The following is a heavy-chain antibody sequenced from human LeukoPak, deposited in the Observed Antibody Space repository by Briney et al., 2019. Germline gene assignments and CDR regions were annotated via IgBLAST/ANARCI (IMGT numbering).Heavy chain of an antibody. D-gene: IGHD3-22*01. CDR2: IYYSGST. CDR1: GGSISSSSYY. V-gene: IGHV4-39*01. Sequence: SETLSLTCTVSGGSISSSSYYWGWIRQPPGKGLEWIGSIYYSGSTYYNPSLKSRVTISVDTSKNQFSLKLSSVTAADTAVYNCARLRWDYYDSSGYYYFFDYWGQGTLVTVSS. CDR3: ARLRWDYYDSSGYYYFFDY. J-gene: IGHJ4*02.